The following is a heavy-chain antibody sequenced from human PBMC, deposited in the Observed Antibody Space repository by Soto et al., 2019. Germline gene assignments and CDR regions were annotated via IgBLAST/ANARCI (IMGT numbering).Heavy chain of an antibody. CDR2: IIPIFGTA. CDR3: ASSNQGGYYTDLDY. V-gene: IGHV1-69*13. CDR1: GGTFSSYA. J-gene: IGHJ4*02. D-gene: IGHD3-3*01. Sequence: SVKVSCKASGGTFSSYAISWVRQAPGQGLEWMGGIIPIFGTANYAQKFQGRVTITADESTSTAYMELSSLRSEDTAVYYCASSNQGGYYTDLDYWGQGTLVTVSS.